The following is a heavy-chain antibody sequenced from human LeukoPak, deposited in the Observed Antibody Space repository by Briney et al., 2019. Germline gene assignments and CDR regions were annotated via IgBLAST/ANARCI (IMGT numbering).Heavy chain of an antibody. J-gene: IGHJ4*02. Sequence: GGSLRLSCAASGFTFSSYSMNWVRQAPGKGLEWVSYISSSSSSTIYYADSVKGRFTISRDNAKNSLYLQMNSLRAEDTAVYYCARDYGDYYDSSGYDYWGQGTLVTVSS. CDR1: GFTFSSYS. D-gene: IGHD3-22*01. CDR2: ISSSSSSTI. V-gene: IGHV3-48*01. CDR3: ARDYGDYYDSSGYDY.